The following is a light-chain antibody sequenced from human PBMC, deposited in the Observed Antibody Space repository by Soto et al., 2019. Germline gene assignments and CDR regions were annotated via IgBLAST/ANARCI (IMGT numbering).Light chain of an antibody. CDR1: QSLSSY. Sequence: SPASLSVTLGDRVTITCRASQSLSSYLNWYQQKPGKAPKLLIYAASSLQSGVPSRFRGSGSGTDFTLTISSLQPEDFATYYCQQYNSYSFGQGTKVDI. V-gene: IGKV1-39*01. CDR2: AAS. J-gene: IGKJ1*01. CDR3: QQYNSYS.